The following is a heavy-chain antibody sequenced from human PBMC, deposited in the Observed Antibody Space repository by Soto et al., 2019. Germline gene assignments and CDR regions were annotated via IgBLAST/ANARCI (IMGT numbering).Heavy chain of an antibody. CDR2: IYWDDDK. CDR3: AHSVVAGLGYYFDY. D-gene: IGHD6-19*01. J-gene: IGHJ4*02. CDR1: GFSLSSTRVA. V-gene: IGHV2-5*02. Sequence: QITLKESGPTLVKPTQTLTLTCTFSGFSLSSTRVAVGWIRQPPGKALEWLALIYWDDDKRYSPFLKSRLTNTQDHPKKQVVPNINNFDPFDTATYYCAHSVVAGLGYYFDYWGQGTLVTVSS.